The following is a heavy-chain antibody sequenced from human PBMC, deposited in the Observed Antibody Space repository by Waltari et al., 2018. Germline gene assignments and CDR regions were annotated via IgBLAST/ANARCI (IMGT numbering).Heavy chain of an antibody. Sequence: QVQLQESGPGLVKPSQTLSLTCTVSGGSISSGSYYWSWIRQPAGKGLEWIGRIYTSGSTNYNPSLKSRVTISVDTSKNQFSLKLSSVTAADTAVYYCARDRSGYWGQGTLVTVSS. D-gene: IGHD1-26*01. CDR2: IYTSGST. J-gene: IGHJ4*02. CDR1: GGSISSGSYY. CDR3: ARDRSGY. V-gene: IGHV4-61*02.